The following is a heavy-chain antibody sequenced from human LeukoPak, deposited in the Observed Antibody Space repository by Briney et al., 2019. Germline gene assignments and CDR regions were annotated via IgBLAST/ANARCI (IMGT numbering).Heavy chain of an antibody. CDR2: INWNGGST. V-gene: IGHV3-20*04. CDR3: ARDEVAVAGTFDY. J-gene: IGHJ4*02. D-gene: IGHD6-19*01. CDR1: GFTFSDYY. Sequence: GGSLRLSCAASGFTFSDYYMSWIRQAPGKGPEWVSGINWNGGSTGYADSVKGRFTISRDNAKNSLYLQMNSLRAEDTALYYCARDEVAVAGTFDYWGQGTLVTVSS.